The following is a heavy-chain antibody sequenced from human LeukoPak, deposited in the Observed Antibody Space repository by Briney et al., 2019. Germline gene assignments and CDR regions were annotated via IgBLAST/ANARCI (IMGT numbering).Heavy chain of an antibody. CDR1: GYSFTSNA. Sequence: ASVKVSCKASGYSFTSNAMQWVRQAPGQGLEWMGWINTNTGNPAYAQGFTGRFVFSLDTSVSTAYLEISSLKAEDTAVYYCARELWGFSSSRSFAYWGQGTLVTVAS. CDR3: ARELWGFSSSRSFAY. J-gene: IGHJ4*02. CDR2: INTNTGNP. V-gene: IGHV7-4-1*02. D-gene: IGHD6-13*01.